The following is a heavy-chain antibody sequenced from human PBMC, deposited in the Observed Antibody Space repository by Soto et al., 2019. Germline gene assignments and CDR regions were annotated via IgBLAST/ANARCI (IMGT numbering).Heavy chain of an antibody. J-gene: IGHJ4*02. CDR1: GYTFTNYA. V-gene: IGHV1-18*01. D-gene: IGHD6-13*01. CDR3: ARDSQYSTSWQRFDS. CDR2: VNTYNGNP. Sequence: QVQLVQSGGELKKPGASVKVSCKASGYTFTNYAISWVRQAPGRGLEWMGWVNTYNGNPNYAQIFQGRVTMTTDTCTGTAYMELRSLNSDDSAIYYCARDSQYSTSWQRFDSWGQGTLVTVSS.